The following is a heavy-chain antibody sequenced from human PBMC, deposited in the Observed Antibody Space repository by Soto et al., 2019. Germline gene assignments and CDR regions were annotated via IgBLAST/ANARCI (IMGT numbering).Heavy chain of an antibody. CDR3: AKETSTSFFGDFAASDYYFDY. V-gene: IGHV3-23*01. J-gene: IGHJ4*02. CDR2: ISGSGGST. Sequence: PGGSLRLSCAASGFTFSSYAMTWVRQAPGKGLEWVSGISGSGGSTYYADSVKGRFTISRDNSRNTLYLQMNSLRAEDTAVYYCAKETSTSFFGDFAASDYYFDYWGQGTLDTGSS. CDR1: GFTFSSYA. D-gene: IGHD4-17*01.